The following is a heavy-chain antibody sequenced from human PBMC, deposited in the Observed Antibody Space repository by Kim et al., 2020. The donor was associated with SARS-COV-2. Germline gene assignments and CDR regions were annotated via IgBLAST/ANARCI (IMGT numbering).Heavy chain of an antibody. CDR3: TRGLNSGSNY. D-gene: IGHD2-21*01. CDR2: ISFSSTYI. V-gene: IGHV3-21*01. CDR1: GFSFSSHA. Sequence: GGSLRLSCTASGFSFSSHAMDWVRQAPGKGLESVSSISFSSTYIYYADSVKGRFTISRDNAKNSLYLQMNSLRADDTAIYYCTRGLNSGSNYWGQGTLVTVSS. J-gene: IGHJ4*02.